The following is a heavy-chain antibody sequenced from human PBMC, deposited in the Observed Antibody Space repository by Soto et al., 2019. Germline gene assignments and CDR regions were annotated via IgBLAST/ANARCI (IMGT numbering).Heavy chain of an antibody. CDR3: ARDPVSSSGWYLDY. Sequence: SVKVSCKASGGTFSSYAIIWVRQAPGQGLEWMGGIIPIFGTANYAQKFQGRVTITADESTSTAYMELSSLRSEDTAVYYCARDPVSSSGWYLDYWGQGTLVTVS. CDR1: GGTFSSYA. CDR2: IIPIFGTA. J-gene: IGHJ4*02. D-gene: IGHD6-19*01. V-gene: IGHV1-69*13.